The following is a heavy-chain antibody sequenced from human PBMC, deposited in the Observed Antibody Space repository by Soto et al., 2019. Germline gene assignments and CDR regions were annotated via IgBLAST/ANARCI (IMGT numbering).Heavy chain of an antibody. CDR2: ISAYNGNT. D-gene: IGHD3-16*02. Sequence: GASVKVSCKASGYTFTSYGISWVRQAPGQGLEWMGWISAYNGNTNYAQKLQGRVTMTTDTSTSTAYMELRSLRSDDTAVYYCACRLGELSVYGMDVWGQGTTVTVSS. CDR3: ACRLGELSVYGMDV. CDR1: GYTFTSYG. J-gene: IGHJ6*02. V-gene: IGHV1-18*01.